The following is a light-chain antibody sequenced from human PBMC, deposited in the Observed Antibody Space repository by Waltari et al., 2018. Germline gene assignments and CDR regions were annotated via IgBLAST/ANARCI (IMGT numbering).Light chain of an antibody. V-gene: IGLV2-8*01. CDR3: SSYAGPNSVV. J-gene: IGLJ2*01. Sequence: QSALTQPPSASGSPGQSVTISCTGTSSTFGVYRYVSWYQHHPGKAPKLMIYEVNKRPSGVPDRFSGSKSGNTASLTVSGLQAEDEADYYCSSYAGPNSVVFGGGTKLTVL. CDR2: EVN. CDR1: SSTFGVYRY.